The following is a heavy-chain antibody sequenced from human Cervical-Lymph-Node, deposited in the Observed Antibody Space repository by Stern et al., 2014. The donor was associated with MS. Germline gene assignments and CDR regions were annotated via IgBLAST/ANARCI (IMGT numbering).Heavy chain of an antibody. CDR1: GASITSYY. CDR2: IYYRGDT. V-gene: IGHV4-59*01. J-gene: IGHJ5*02. Sequence: QMQLQESGPGLLKPSETLSLTCTVSGASITSYYWSWIRQPPGKGLEWIGYIYYRGDTHFNASLKGRVPITIGSSQPQFSLRLSSVTAADTAVYYCARATDLWGQGTLVTVS. CDR3: ARATDL.